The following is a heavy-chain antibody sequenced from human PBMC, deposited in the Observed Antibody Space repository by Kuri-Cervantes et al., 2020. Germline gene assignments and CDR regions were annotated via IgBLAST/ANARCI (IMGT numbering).Heavy chain of an antibody. J-gene: IGHJ6*03. V-gene: IGHV3-13*01. CDR3: AKGDNAVYYYHLDV. CDR2: IGTAGDT. Sequence: CAASGFTFSSYDMHWVRQATGKGLEWVSAIGTAGDTYYPGSVKGRFTISRDNAKNSLYLQMNSLRAEDTALYYCAKGDNAVYYYHLDVWGKGTKVTVSS. D-gene: IGHD2-8*01. CDR1: GFTFSSYD.